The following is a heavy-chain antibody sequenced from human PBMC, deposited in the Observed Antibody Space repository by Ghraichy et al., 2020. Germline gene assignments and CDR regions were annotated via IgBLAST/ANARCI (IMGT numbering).Heavy chain of an antibody. J-gene: IGHJ4*02. CDR1: GGTFSSYA. CDR2: IIPIFGTA. V-gene: IGHV1-69*13. CDR3: GATSGGYSYGWCPY. Sequence: SVKVSCKASGGTFSSYAISWVRQAPGQGLEWMGGIIPIFGTANYAQKFQGRVTITADESTSTAYMELSSLRSEDTAVYHCGATSGGYSYGWCPYRGQGTLVTVSS. D-gene: IGHD5-18*01.